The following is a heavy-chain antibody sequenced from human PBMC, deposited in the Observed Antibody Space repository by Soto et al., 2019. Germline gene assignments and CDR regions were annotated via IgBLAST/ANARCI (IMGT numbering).Heavy chain of an antibody. D-gene: IGHD1-20*01. CDR2: IGTAGDT. V-gene: IGHV3-13*01. Sequence: EVQLVESGGGLVQPGGSLRLSCAASGFTFSSYDMHWVRQATGEGLEWVSAIGTAGDTYYPGSVKGRFTISRENAKNSLYLQMNSLRAEDTAVYYCARSRITGERRAFDIWGQGTMVTVSS. CDR1: GFTFSSYD. J-gene: IGHJ3*02. CDR3: ARSRITGERRAFDI.